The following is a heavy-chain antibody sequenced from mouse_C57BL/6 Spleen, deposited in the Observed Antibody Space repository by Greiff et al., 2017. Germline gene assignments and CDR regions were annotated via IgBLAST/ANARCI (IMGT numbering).Heavy chain of an antibody. CDR2: IRLKSDNYAT. CDR1: GFTFSNYW. D-gene: IGHD2-10*02. J-gene: IGHJ3*01. Sequence: EVKLQESGGGLVQPGGSMKLSCVASGFTFSNYWMNWVRQSPEKGLEWVAQIRLKSDNYATHYAESVKGRFTISRDDSKSSVYLQMNNLRAEDTGIYYGTAKYDPFAYWGQGTLVTVSA. V-gene: IGHV6-3*01. CDR3: TAKYDPFAY.